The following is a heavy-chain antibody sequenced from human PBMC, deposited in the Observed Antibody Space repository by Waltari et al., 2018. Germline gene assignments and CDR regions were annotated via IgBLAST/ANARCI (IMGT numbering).Heavy chain of an antibody. Sequence: QVQLQESGPGLVKPSETLSLTCAVSGYSISSGYYWGWIRQPPGKGLEWSGRIHHSGSTDSNPSLKSRVTISVDTSKNQFSLKLSSVTAADTAVYYCARGVRIVVVPSYFDYWGQGTLVTVSS. V-gene: IGHV4-38-2*01. J-gene: IGHJ4*02. CDR2: IHHSGST. D-gene: IGHD3-22*01. CDR3: ARGVRIVVVPSYFDY. CDR1: GYSISSGYY.